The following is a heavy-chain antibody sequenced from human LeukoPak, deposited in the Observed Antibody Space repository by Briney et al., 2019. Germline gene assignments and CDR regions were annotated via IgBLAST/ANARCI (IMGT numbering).Heavy chain of an antibody. CDR2: ISYDGSNK. Sequence: QTGGSLRLSCAAPGFTFSSYAMHWVRQAPGKGLEWVAVISYDGSNKDYADSAKDRFTISRDNSKNTLYLQMNSLRAEDTAVYYCARDNDCSSTSCYVGFDYWGQGTLVTVTS. D-gene: IGHD2-2*01. V-gene: IGHV3-30*04. J-gene: IGHJ4*02. CDR1: GFTFSSYA. CDR3: ARDNDCSSTSCYVGFDY.